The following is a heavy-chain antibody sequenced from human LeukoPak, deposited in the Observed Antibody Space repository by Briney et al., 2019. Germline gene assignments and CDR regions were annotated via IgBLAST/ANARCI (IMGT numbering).Heavy chain of an antibody. V-gene: IGHV4-59*08. CDR3: ARWYSSGWAFDY. CDR1: GGSINSYY. D-gene: IGHD6-19*01. CDR2: IHYSGST. J-gene: IGHJ4*02. Sequence: SETLSLTCTVSGGSINSYYWNWIRQPPGKGLEWIGYIHYSGSTKYNPSLKSRVTISVDTSKNQFSLKLSSVTAADTAVYYCARWYSSGWAFDYWGQGTLVTVSS.